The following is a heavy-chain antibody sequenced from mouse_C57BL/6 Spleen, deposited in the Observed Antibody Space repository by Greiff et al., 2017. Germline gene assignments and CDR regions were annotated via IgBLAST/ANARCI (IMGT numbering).Heavy chain of an antibody. CDR3: AREEGTGNFDY. CDR2: ISDGGSYT. Sequence: EVKLVESGGGLVKPGGSLKLSCAASGFTFSSYAMSWVRQTPGKRLEWVATISDGGSYTYYPDNVKGRFTISRDKAKNNLYLQMSHLKSEDTAMYYCAREEGTGNFDYWGQGTTLTVSS. CDR1: GFTFSSYA. J-gene: IGHJ2*01. D-gene: IGHD3-3*01. V-gene: IGHV5-4*01.